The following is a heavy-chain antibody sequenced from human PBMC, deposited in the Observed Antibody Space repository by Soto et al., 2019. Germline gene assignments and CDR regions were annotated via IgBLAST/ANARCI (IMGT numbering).Heavy chain of an antibody. J-gene: IGHJ6*02. D-gene: IGHD2-15*01. CDR3: AREGSRDIVVVVAEGQDTNGMDV. Sequence: XSVKVSYNASGSPFTSYGIIWVRQSPGQGLEWMGWISAYNGNTNYAQKLQGRVTMTTDTSTSTAYMELRSLRSDDTAVYYCAREGSRDIVVVVAEGQDTNGMDVWGQGTTVTVSS. CDR2: ISAYNGNT. V-gene: IGHV1-18*01. CDR1: GSPFTSYG.